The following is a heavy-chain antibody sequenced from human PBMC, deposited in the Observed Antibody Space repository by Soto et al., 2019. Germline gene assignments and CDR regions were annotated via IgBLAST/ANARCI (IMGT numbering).Heavy chain of an antibody. J-gene: IGHJ5*02. CDR1: GYTFTGYY. Sequence: QVQLVQSGAEVKKPGASVKVSCKASGYTFTGYYMHWVRQAPGQGLEWMGWINPNSGGTNYAQEFQGWVTMTRDTSISTAYMELSRLRSDGTGVYYCARGRAAAGTPLYRFDPWGQGTLVTVSS. V-gene: IGHV1-2*04. D-gene: IGHD6-13*01. CDR2: INPNSGGT. CDR3: ARGRAAAGTPLYRFDP.